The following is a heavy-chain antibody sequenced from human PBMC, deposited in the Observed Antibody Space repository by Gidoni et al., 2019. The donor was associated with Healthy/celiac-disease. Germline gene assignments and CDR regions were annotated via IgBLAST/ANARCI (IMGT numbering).Heavy chain of an antibody. V-gene: IGHV4-59*07. CDR2: IYYRGST. Sequence: QVQLQASGPGLVKPSDTLSPTCTVSGGSISSYYWRWIRQPPGKGLEWIGYIYYRGSTNYNPSLKSRVTISVDTSKNQFSLKLSSVTAADTAVYYCARSVEGITIFGTPREYYFDYWGQGTLVTVSS. D-gene: IGHD3-3*01. CDR3: ARSVEGITIFGTPREYYFDY. J-gene: IGHJ4*02. CDR1: GGSISSYY.